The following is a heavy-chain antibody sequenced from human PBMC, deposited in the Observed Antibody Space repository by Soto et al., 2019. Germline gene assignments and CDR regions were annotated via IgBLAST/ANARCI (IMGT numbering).Heavy chain of an antibody. CDR3: TPWRREKSCTSVSCYGDGAY. V-gene: IGHV3-15*02. J-gene: IGHJ4*02. D-gene: IGHD2-2*01. CDR2: IKSWTDGGRV. Sequence: EVPLVESGGALVKPGESLTLSCAASGFTFNSAWMTWVRQAPGKGLEWVGRIKSWTDGGRVDTAAPVKGRFTISRDDSKNTFYLQRYSLISEDTAVYDCTPWRREKSCTSVSCYGDGAYWGQGTLVTVSS. CDR1: GFTFNSAW.